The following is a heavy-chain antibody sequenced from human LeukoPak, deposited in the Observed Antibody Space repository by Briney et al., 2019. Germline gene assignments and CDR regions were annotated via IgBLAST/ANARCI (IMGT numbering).Heavy chain of an antibody. Sequence: GGSLRLSCAASGFTSSYYAMHWVRQAPGKGLEYVSAISSNGGSTYYANSVKGRFTISRDNSKNTLFLQMGSLRAEDMAVYYCAREYCDTTTCYKTIDYWGQGTLVTVSS. V-gene: IGHV3-64*01. CDR2: ISSNGGST. J-gene: IGHJ4*02. CDR3: AREYCDTTTCYKTIDY. D-gene: IGHD2-2*02. CDR1: GFTSSYYA.